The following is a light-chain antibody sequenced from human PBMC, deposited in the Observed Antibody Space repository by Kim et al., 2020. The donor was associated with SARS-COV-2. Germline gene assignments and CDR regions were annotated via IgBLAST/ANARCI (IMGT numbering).Light chain of an antibody. V-gene: IGKV1-39*01. CDR1: QSISTY. Sequence: DVQMTQSPSSLSASVGDRVTITCRASQSISTYLNWYQQKSGNAPKLLIYGASMLQSGVPSRFSAVGSGTHFTLTISSLQPEDFATYYRQQSASLPITFGPGTKVDIK. CDR3: QQSASLPIT. CDR2: GAS. J-gene: IGKJ3*01.